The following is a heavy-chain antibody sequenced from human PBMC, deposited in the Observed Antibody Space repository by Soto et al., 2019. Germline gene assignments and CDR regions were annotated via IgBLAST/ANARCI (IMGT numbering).Heavy chain of an antibody. V-gene: IGHV1-69*13. Sequence: GASVKVSCKASGGTFSSYAISWVRQAPGQGREWMGGIIPIFGTANYAQKFQGRVTITADESTSTAYMELSSLRSEDTAVYYCAREMDDILTGYYNYYFDYWGQGXLVTVSS. CDR3: AREMDDILTGYYNYYFDY. CDR2: IIPIFGTA. D-gene: IGHD3-9*01. CDR1: GGTFSSYA. J-gene: IGHJ4*02.